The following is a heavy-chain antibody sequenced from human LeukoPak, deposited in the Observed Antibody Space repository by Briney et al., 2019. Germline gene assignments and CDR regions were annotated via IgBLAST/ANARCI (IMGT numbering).Heavy chain of an antibody. CDR1: GFTFSDYY. CDR2: ISNSSSYT. J-gene: IGHJ4*02. CDR3: ARELRYYGSGSYYY. D-gene: IGHD3-10*01. V-gene: IGHV3-11*06. Sequence: GGSLRLSCAASGFTFSDYYMSWIRQAPGKGLEWVSYISNSSSYTNYADSVKGRFTISRDNAKNSLYLQMNSLRAEDTAVYYCARELRYYGSGSYYYWGQGTLVTVSS.